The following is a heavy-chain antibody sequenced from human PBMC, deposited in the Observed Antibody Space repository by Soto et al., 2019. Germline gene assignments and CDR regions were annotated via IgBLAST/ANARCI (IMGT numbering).Heavy chain of an antibody. CDR1: GFTFSSYA. V-gene: IGHV3-23*01. Sequence: GGSLRLSCAASGFTFSSYAMSWVRQAPGKGLEWVSAISGSGGSTYYADSVKGRFTISRDNSKNKLYLQMNSLRAEDTAVYYCAKDRSDYIWGSQYGDAFDIWGQGTMVTVSS. D-gene: IGHD3-16*01. CDR2: ISGSGGST. CDR3: AKDRSDYIWGSQYGDAFDI. J-gene: IGHJ3*02.